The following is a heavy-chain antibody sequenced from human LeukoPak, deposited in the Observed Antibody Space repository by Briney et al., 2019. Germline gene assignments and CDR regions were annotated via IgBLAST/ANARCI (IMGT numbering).Heavy chain of an antibody. D-gene: IGHD2-8*01. J-gene: IGHJ6*03. CDR3: ARLAFYTNAVCFSNYYYSMDV. Sequence: GESLKISCKGSGYSFTSYWIGWVRQMPGKGLEWMGIIYPDDSDTKYSPSFQGQVTISADKSLSTAYLQWSSLKASDTAMYYCARLAFYTNAVCFSNYYYSMDVWGRGTTVTVSS. V-gene: IGHV5-51*01. CDR2: IYPDDSDT. CDR1: GYSFTSYW.